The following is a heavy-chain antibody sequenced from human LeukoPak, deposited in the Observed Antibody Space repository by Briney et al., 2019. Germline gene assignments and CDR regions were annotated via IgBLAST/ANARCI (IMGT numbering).Heavy chain of an antibody. CDR3: AKDQLDSSGPWNYFDY. J-gene: IGHJ4*02. Sequence: GGSLRLSCAASGFTFSDYYMSWIRHAPGKGLVWVAFIRYDGNNKYYADSVKGRFTISRDNSKDTLYLQMNSLRAEDTAVYCCAKDQLDSSGPWNYFDYWGQGTLVTVSS. V-gene: IGHV3-30*02. CDR2: IRYDGNNK. CDR1: GFTFSDYY. D-gene: IGHD3-22*01.